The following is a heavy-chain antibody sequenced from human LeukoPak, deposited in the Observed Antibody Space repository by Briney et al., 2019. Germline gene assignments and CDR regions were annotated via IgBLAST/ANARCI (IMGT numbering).Heavy chain of an antibody. J-gene: IGHJ5*02. Sequence: SQTLSLTCTVSGGSISSGSYYWSWIRQPAGKGLEWIGRIYTSESTNYNPSLKSRVTISVDTSKNQFSLKLSSVTAADTAVYYCAREFDPWGQGTLATVSS. CDR3: AREFDP. CDR2: IYTSEST. CDR1: GGSISSGSYY. V-gene: IGHV4-61*02.